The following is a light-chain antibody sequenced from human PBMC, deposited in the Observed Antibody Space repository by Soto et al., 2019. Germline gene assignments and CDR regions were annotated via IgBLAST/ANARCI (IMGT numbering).Light chain of an antibody. CDR1: SSNIGNNY. Sequence: QSVLTQPPSVSAAPGQKVTISCSGGSSNIGNNYVAWYQQLPGAAPQLLIYDNSERPSGIPDRFSGSKSGTSATLGISGLRTGDEADYSCGTWDSSLGAWVFGGGTKVTVL. CDR2: DNS. V-gene: IGLV1-51*01. CDR3: GTWDSSLGAWV. J-gene: IGLJ3*02.